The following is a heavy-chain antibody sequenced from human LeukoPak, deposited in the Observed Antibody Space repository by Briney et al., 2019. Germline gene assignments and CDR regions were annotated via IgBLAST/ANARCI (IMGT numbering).Heavy chain of an antibody. Sequence: GGSLRLSCAASGFTFSSYAMHWVRQAPGKGLEWVAVISYDGSNKYYADSMKGRFTISRDNSKNTLYLQMNSLRAEDTAVYYCARATLGYCSSTSCSPADYWGQGTLVTVYS. D-gene: IGHD2-2*01. V-gene: IGHV3-30*01. CDR1: GFTFSSYA. J-gene: IGHJ4*02. CDR3: ARATLGYCSSTSCSPADY. CDR2: ISYDGSNK.